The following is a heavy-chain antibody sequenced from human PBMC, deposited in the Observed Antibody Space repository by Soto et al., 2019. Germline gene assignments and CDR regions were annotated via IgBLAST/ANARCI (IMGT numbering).Heavy chain of an antibody. V-gene: IGHV3-30-3*01. D-gene: IGHD3-10*01. J-gene: IGHJ4*02. CDR3: ERRGSGGWFGELLGYFDY. Sequence: QVQLVESGGGVVQPGRSLRLSCAASGFTFSSYAMHWVRQAPGKGLEWVAVISYDGSNKYYADSVKGRFTISRDNSKNTLYLQMNSLRAEDTAVYYCERRGSGGWFGELLGYFDYWGQGTLVTVSS. CDR2: ISYDGSNK. CDR1: GFTFSSYA.